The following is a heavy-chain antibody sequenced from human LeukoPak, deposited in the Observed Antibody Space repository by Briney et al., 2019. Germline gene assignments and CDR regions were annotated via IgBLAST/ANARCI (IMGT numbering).Heavy chain of an antibody. CDR1: GFTFSSYW. D-gene: IGHD2-21*02. V-gene: IGHV3-7*01. Sequence: GGSLRLSCAASGFTFSSYWMSWVRQAPGKGLEWVANIKQDGSEKYYVDSVKGRFTISRDNAKSSLYLQMNSLRAEDTAVYYCARDHSLYTVVTLSVFDYWGQGTLVTVSS. CDR2: IKQDGSEK. CDR3: ARDHSLYTVVTLSVFDY. J-gene: IGHJ4*02.